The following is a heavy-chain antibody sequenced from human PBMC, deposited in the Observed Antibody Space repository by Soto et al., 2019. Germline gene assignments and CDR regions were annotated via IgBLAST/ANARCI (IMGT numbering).Heavy chain of an antibody. D-gene: IGHD6-25*01. CDR1: GDSIGNSH. Sequence: PSETLSLTCTVSGDSIGNSHWSWIRQPPGKGLEWIGLTFSRGSATYNPSLKSRVTISVDTSKNQLSLKLTSVTAADTAVYFCARHHPRTLAAIEIPFALWGKGTLVIVSS. CDR2: TFSRGSA. V-gene: IGHV4-4*09. CDR3: ARHHPRTLAAIEIPFAL. J-gene: IGHJ4*02.